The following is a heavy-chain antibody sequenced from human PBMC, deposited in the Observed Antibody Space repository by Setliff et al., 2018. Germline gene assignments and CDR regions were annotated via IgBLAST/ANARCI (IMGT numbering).Heavy chain of an antibody. CDR2: INHRGST. D-gene: IGHD6-6*01. Sequence: SETLSLTCTVSGASISSEHYWAWIRQSPGKGLEWIGEINHRGSTNYNPSLKSRVTISIDTSRDQFSLKLISMIAADTAVYYCARGRNIAARLLDSWGQGTLVTVSS. J-gene: IGHJ4*02. V-gene: IGHV4-34*01. CDR3: ARGRNIAARLLDS. CDR1: GASISSEHY.